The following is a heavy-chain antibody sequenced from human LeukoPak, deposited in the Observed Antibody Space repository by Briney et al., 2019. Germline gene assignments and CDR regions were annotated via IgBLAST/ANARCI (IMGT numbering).Heavy chain of an antibody. V-gene: IGHV3-9*01. J-gene: IGHJ6*02. Sequence: GRSLRLSCAASGFTFDDYAMHWVRQAPGKGLEWVSGISWNSGSIGYADSVKGRFTISRDNAKNSLYLQMNSLRAEDTALYYCAKDIGWVLMADCSSTSCYRSDYYGMDVWGQGTTVTVSS. CDR2: ISWNSGSI. CDR3: AKDIGWVLMADCSSTSCYRSDYYGMDV. CDR1: GFTFDDYA. D-gene: IGHD2-2*01.